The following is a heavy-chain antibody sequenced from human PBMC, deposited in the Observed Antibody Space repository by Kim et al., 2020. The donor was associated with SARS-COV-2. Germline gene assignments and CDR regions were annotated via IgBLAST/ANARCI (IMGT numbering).Heavy chain of an antibody. Sequence: GGSLRLSCAASGFTFSSHAMNWVRQAPGKGLEWVAVISHDGSNKHYADSVKGRFTISRDNSKNTVSLQMNSLRAEDTAVYYCAKSWASEPGLFQPWGQGT. V-gene: IGHV3-30-3*01. CDR2: ISHDGSNK. CDR3: AKSWASEPGLFQP. J-gene: IGHJ1*01. CDR1: GFTFSSHA. D-gene: IGHD3-10*01.